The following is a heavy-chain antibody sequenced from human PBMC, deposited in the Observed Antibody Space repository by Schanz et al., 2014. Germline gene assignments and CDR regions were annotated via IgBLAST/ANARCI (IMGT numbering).Heavy chain of an antibody. Sequence: QVQLVPSGPEVKKPGSSVKVSCQAFGDTFSKYNIMWVRQVPGQGLEWLGRIMPLRGIGNNAWKFQDRLTITADKSMNITYMELSSLGTEDTAVYYCTRLWRADPNDFDGWGQGTTVTVS. CDR3: TRLWRADPNDFDG. CDR1: GDTFSKYN. V-gene: IGHV1-69*02. D-gene: IGHD3-3*01. J-gene: IGHJ6*02. CDR2: IMPLRGIG.